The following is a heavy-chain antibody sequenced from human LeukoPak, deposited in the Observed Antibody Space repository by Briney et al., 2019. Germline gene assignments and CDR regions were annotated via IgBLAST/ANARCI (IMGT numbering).Heavy chain of an antibody. CDR1: GYTFTGYY. CDR2: INPNSGGT. CDR3: ARVYYYDSSGYYYDY. J-gene: IGHJ4*02. V-gene: IGHV1-2*02. Sequence: GASVKVSCKASGYTFTGYYMHWVRQAPGQGLEWMGWINPNSGGTNYAQKFQGRVTMTRDTSISTAYMELSRLRSDDTAVYCCARVYYYDSSGYYYDYWGQGTLVTVSS. D-gene: IGHD3-22*01.